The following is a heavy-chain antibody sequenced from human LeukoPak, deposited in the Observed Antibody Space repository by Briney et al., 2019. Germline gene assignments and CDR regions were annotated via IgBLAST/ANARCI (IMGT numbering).Heavy chain of an antibody. CDR2: ISGSGTNT. V-gene: IGHV3-23*01. CDR1: GFIFSSYA. Sequence: GGSLRLSCAASGFIFSSYAMSWVRQAPGKGLEWISDISGSGTNTYYADSVKGRFTFSRDNSKNTLYLQMNSLRAEDTAVYYCAKEYCSNSVCHSLDYWGQGTLVTVSS. CDR3: AKEYCSNSVCHSLDY. D-gene: IGHD2-8*01. J-gene: IGHJ4*02.